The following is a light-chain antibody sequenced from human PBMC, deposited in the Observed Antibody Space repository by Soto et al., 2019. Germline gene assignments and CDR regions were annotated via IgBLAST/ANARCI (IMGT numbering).Light chain of an antibody. J-gene: IGLJ2*01. Sequence: QSVLTQPRSVSGSPGQSVTISCTGTSSDVGGYNYVSWYQQHPGKAPKLMIYDVSKRPSGVPDRFSGSKSGNTASLTISGRQSECEAAYSCCSYAGSYTVVFGGGTKLTVL. CDR2: DVS. V-gene: IGLV2-11*01. CDR3: CSYAGSYTVV. CDR1: SSDVGGYNY.